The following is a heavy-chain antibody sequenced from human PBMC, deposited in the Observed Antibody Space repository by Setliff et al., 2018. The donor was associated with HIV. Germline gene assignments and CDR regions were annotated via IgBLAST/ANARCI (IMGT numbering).Heavy chain of an antibody. Sequence: PSETLSLTCAVYGGSFSGYDWSWIRQPPGKGLEWIGEINHSGRTNYNPSLNSRVTLSGDTSKNQFSLNVSFVTVADTAVYYCARGRRGRWLQFWDYWGQGTRVTVSS. CDR3: ARGRRGRWLQFWDY. CDR2: INHSGRT. V-gene: IGHV4-34*01. CDR1: GGSFSGYD. D-gene: IGHD5-18*01. J-gene: IGHJ4*02.